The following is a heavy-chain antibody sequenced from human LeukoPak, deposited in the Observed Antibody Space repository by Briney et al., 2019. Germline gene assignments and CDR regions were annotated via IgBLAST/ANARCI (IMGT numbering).Heavy chain of an antibody. CDR1: GYTFTSYD. J-gene: IGHJ4*02. CDR2: MNPNSGNT. Sequence: DSVKASCNASGYTFTSYDINWVRQATGQGSEWMGWMNPNSGNTGYAQKFQGRVTMTRNTSISTAYMELSSLRSEDTAVYYCARGECSGGSCYSGYWGQGTLVTVSS. V-gene: IGHV1-8*01. CDR3: ARGECSGGSCYSGY. D-gene: IGHD2-15*01.